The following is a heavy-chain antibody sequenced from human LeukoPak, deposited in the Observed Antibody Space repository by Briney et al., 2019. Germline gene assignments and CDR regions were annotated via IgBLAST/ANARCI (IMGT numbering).Heavy chain of an antibody. V-gene: IGHV4-61*02. CDR1: GGSISSGSYY. CDR2: NYTSGST. J-gene: IGHJ6*03. Sequence: SETLSLTCTVSGGSISSGSYYWSWIRQPAGKGLEWIGRNYTSGSTNYNPSLKSRVTISVDTSKNQFSLKLSSVTAADTAVYYCARGIVVVAQLGYYYYYMDVWGKGTTVTISS. D-gene: IGHD2-15*01. CDR3: ARGIVVVAQLGYYYYYMDV.